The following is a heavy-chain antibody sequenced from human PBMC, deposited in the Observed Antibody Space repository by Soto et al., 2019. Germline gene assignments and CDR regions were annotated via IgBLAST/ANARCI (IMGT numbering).Heavy chain of an antibody. Sequence: QLQLQAWGPGLVKPSETLSLTCTVSGGSISSSSYYWGWIRQPPGQGLAWIGTSYYSGSTYYNPSLKSRVTITADPSSRQISLKLSSVTAADPAVYSGARPHRYGSSSGWYAGRSGIDSWGQGTLVTVSS. CDR2: SYYSGST. CDR3: ARPHRYGSSSGWYAGRSGIDS. CDR1: GGSISSSSYY. D-gene: IGHD2-2*01. V-gene: IGHV4-39*01. J-gene: IGHJ4*02.